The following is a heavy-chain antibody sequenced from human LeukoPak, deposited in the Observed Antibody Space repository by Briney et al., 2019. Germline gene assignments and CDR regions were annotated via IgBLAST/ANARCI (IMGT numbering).Heavy chain of an antibody. CDR2: ISYDGSNK. J-gene: IGHJ3*02. CDR1: GFTFSSYG. D-gene: IGHD3-22*01. CDR3: AKDMGPVVVITYAFDI. Sequence: GGSLRVSRAASGFTFSSYGMHWVRQAPGKGLEWVAVISYDGSNKYYADSVKGRFTISRDNSKNTLYLQMNSLRAEDTAVYYCAKDMGPVVVITYAFDIWGQGTMVTVSS. V-gene: IGHV3-30*18.